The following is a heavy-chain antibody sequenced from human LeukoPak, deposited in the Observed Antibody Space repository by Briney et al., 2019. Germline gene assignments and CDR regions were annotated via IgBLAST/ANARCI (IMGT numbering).Heavy chain of an antibody. CDR1: GYTFTIYA. D-gene: IGHD3-22*01. Sequence: ASVTVSFTASGYTFTIYAMHWVRQAPGQRLEWMGWSNAGNGNTKYSQEFQGRVTITRDTSPSTAYMELSSLRSEDMAVYYCARAYNYYDSSGYYLGYYFDYWGQGTLVTVSS. CDR2: SNAGNGNT. V-gene: IGHV1-3*02. J-gene: IGHJ4*02. CDR3: ARAYNYYDSSGYYLGYYFDY.